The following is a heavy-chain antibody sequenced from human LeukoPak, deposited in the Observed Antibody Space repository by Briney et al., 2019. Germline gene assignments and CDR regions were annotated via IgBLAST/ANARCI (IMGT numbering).Heavy chain of an antibody. J-gene: IGHJ5*02. D-gene: IGHD6-13*01. CDR2: IYHSGST. CDR3: ARDAHLAAAGTWWFDP. Sequence: PSGTLSLTCAVSGGSISSSNWWSWVRQPPGKGLEWIGEIYHSGSTNYNPSLKSRVTISVDKSKDQFSLKLSSVTAADTAVYYCARDAHLAAAGTWWFDPWGQGTLVTVSS. V-gene: IGHV4-4*02. CDR1: GGSISSSNW.